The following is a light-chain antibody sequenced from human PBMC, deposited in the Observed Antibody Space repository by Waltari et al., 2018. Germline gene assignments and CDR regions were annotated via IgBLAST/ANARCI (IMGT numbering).Light chain of an antibody. V-gene: IGKV3-20*01. CDR3: QHYVRLPVT. J-gene: IGKJ1*01. CDR1: KSVSRS. Sequence: EIVLTQSPGPLSLFPGERATLSCRASKSVSRSLAWYQQKPGQAPRLLIYGASSRATGVPDRFSGSGSGTDFSLTISRLEPEDFAVYYCQHYVRLPVTFGQGTKVEIK. CDR2: GAS.